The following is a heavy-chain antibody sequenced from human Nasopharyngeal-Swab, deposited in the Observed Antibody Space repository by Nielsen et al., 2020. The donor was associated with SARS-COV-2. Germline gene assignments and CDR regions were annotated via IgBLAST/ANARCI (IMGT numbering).Heavy chain of an antibody. V-gene: IGHV3-53*01. J-gene: IGHJ4*02. CDR1: GFTVSSSY. Sequence: GESLKISWAASGFTVSSSYMSWVRQAPGKGLEWISLMFSGGSAYYAGSVEGRFTVSRDESRNTLYLQMNNLRAEDTAVYYCTRRNDCWGQGTLVTVSS. CDR2: MFSGGSA. CDR3: TRRNDC.